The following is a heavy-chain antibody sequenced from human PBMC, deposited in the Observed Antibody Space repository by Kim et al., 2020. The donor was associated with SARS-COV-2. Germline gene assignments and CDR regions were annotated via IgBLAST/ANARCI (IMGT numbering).Heavy chain of an antibody. CDR2: IYHSGST. CDR3: ARVSRSSWYHGAYYYYDRDV. J-gene: IGHJ6*01. D-gene: IGHD6-13*01. CDR1: GGSISSSNW. V-gene: IGHV4-4*02. Sequence: SETLSLTCAVSGGSISSSNWWRWVRQPPGKGLEWIGEIYHSGSTNYNPSLKSRVTISVDKSKNQFSLKLSSVTAADTAVYYCARVSRSSWYHGAYYYYDRDVWGQGTTVTVSS.